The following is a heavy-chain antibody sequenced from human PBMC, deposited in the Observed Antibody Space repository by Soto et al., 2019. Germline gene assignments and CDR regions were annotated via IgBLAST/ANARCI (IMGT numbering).Heavy chain of an antibody. CDR2: IYYSGST. Sequence: SETLSLTCTVSGGCVSSGSDYWSWIRQPPGKGLEWIGYIYYSGSTNYNPSLKSRVTISVDTSKNQFSLKLSSVTAADTAVYYCARVYGDLDYWGQGTLVTVSS. J-gene: IGHJ4*02. V-gene: IGHV4-61*01. D-gene: IGHD4-17*01. CDR1: GGCVSSGSDY. CDR3: ARVYGDLDY.